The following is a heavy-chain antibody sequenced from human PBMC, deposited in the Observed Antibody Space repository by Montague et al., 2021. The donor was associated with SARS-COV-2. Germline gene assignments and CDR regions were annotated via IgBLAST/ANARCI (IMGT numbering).Heavy chain of an antibody. V-gene: IGHV2-70*01. D-gene: IGHD4-11*01. Sequence: PALVKPTQTLTLTCTFPGFSLSTSGMCVSRIRQPPGKALEWLALIDWDDDKYYSTSQKTRLTISKDTSKNQVVLTMANMDPVDTATFYCARIPTAGTPVGNFYTYGMDVWGQGTTVTVSS. CDR3: ARIPTAGTPVGNFYTYGMDV. CDR1: GFSLSTSGMC. CDR2: IDWDDDK. J-gene: IGHJ6*02.